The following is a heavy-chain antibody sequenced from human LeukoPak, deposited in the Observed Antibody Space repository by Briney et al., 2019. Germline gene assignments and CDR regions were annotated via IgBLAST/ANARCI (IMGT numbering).Heavy chain of an antibody. CDR3: ARGHYDFWSGQYYFDY. V-gene: IGHV4-34*01. J-gene: IGHJ4*02. CDR1: GGSFSGYY. Sequence: SETLSLTCAVYGGSFSGYYWSWIRQPPGKGLEWIGEINHSGSTNYNPSLKSRVTISVDTSKNQFSLKLSSVTAADTAVYYCARGHYDFWSGQYYFDYWGQGTLVTVSS. CDR2: INHSGST. D-gene: IGHD3-3*01.